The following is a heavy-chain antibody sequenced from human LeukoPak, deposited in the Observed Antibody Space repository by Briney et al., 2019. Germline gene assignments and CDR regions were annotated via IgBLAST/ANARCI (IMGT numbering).Heavy chain of an antibody. V-gene: IGHV4-31*03. CDR1: AGSISSGGYY. Sequence: SETLSLTCTVSAGSISSGGYYWSWIRQHPGKGLEWIGYIYHSGSTYYHPSLKSRIGISVDTSKDQFSLKLSSVTPADTAVYYCARVGGYFDKSGYFDYWGQGLLVTVSS. D-gene: IGHD3-22*01. J-gene: IGHJ4*02. CDR2: IYHSGST. CDR3: ARVGGYFDKSGYFDY.